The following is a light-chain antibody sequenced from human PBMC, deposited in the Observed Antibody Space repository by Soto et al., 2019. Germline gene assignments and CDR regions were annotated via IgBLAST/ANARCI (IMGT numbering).Light chain of an antibody. J-gene: IGLJ2*01. CDR1: SAHSRYA. CDR2: VNSDGSH. CDR3: QTWGTGIHVV. V-gene: IGLV4-69*01. Sequence: QLVLTQSPSASASLGASVTLTCTLSSAHSRYAIAWHQQQPEKGPRFLMKVNSDGSHSKGDEIPDRFSGSTSGAEHYLTISSLQSDDEADYYCQTWGTGIHVVFGGGTKVTVL.